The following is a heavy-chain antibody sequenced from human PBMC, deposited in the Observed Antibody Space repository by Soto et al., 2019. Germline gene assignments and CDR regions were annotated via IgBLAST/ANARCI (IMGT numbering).Heavy chain of an antibody. CDR1: GGSISGHY. CDR2: MYYSGST. CDR3: ARGPYYDLIWNYYYMDV. J-gene: IGHJ6*03. Sequence: QVQLQESGPGLVKPSETLSLSCSVSGGSISGHYWSWVRQTPGKGLEWIGYMYYSGSTNYNPYLKSRVTISVDTSKNPFSLRLTSVTAADTAVYYCARGPYYDLIWNYYYMDVWGKGTTVTVSS. D-gene: IGHD3-16*01. V-gene: IGHV4-59*08.